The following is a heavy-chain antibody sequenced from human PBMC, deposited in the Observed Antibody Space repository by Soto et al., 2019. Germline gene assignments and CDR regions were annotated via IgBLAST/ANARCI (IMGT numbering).Heavy chain of an antibody. CDR1: GGSINNYY. CDR3: AIFMGNSVAPTYFDY. CDR2: IYYRGST. Sequence: SETLSLTCTVSGGSINNYYWSWIRQPPGKGLEWIGYIYYRGSTNYNPSLKSRVTISVDTSKNQFSLKLSSVTTADTAVYHCAIFMGNSVAPTYFDYWGQGTLVTVSS. D-gene: IGHD5-12*01. V-gene: IGHV4-59*01. J-gene: IGHJ4*02.